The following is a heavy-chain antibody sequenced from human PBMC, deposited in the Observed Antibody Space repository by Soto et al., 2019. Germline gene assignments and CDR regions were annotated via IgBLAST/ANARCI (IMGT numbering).Heavy chain of an antibody. J-gene: IGHJ3*02. V-gene: IGHV4-59*01. D-gene: IGHD3-10*01. CDR2: IYYSGST. CDR3: ARRYGSAFDI. CDR1: GGSISSYY. Sequence: SETLSLTCTVSGGSISSYYWSWIRQPPGKGLEWIGYIYYSGSTNYNPSLKSRDTISVDTSKNQFSLKLSSVTAADTAVYYCARRYGSAFDIWGQGTMVTVSS.